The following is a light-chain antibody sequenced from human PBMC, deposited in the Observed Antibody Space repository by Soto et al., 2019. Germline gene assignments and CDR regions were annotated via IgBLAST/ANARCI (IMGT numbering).Light chain of an antibody. CDR3: QQYDNWPLT. V-gene: IGKV3-15*01. Sequence: EIVMTQSPATLSVSPGERATLSCRASQSVSSNLAWFQQKPGQAPRLLIYAASTRATGIPARFSGSGSGTELTLTISRLQSEDFAVYYCQQYDNWPLTFGGATKVEIK. J-gene: IGKJ4*01. CDR1: QSVSSN. CDR2: AAS.